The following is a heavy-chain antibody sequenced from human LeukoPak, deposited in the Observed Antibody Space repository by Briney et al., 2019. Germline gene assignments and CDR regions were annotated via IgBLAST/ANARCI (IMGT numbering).Heavy chain of an antibody. CDR2: INPNNGGT. D-gene: IGHD5-12*01. V-gene: IGHV1-2*06. J-gene: IGHJ3*02. CDR3: ARGVGGLNDAFDI. Sequence: ASVKVSCKASGYTFTSYYMNWVRQAPGQGLEWLGRINPNNGGTNFAQSFQGRVTMTTDTSINTAYMELRRLRSDDTAVYYCARGVGGLNDAFDIWGQGTMVTVSS. CDR1: GYTFTSYY.